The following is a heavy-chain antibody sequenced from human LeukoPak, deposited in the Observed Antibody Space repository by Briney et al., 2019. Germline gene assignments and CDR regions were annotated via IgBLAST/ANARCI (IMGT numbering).Heavy chain of an antibody. V-gene: IGHV3-7*01. J-gene: IGHJ3*02. Sequence: GGSLRLSCAASGFTFSTYWMTWVRQAPGKGLEWVANVKQDGSEEYYVDSVKGRFTISRDNAKNSLYQQMNSLRAEDTALYYCARDPYDGGGYAAFDIWGQGTVVTVYS. CDR2: VKQDGSEE. D-gene: IGHD3-22*01. CDR3: ARDPYDGGGYAAFDI. CDR1: GFTFSTYW.